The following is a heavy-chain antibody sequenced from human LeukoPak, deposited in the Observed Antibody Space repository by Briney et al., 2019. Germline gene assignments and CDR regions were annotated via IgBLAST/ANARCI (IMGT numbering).Heavy chain of an antibody. V-gene: IGHV3-15*01. CDR1: GFTSSSYS. CDR3: TTDGAHYDFWSGIDY. D-gene: IGHD3-3*01. CDR2: IKSKTDGGTT. J-gene: IGHJ4*02. Sequence: GGSLRLSCAASGFTSSSYSMNWVRQAPGKGLEWVGRIKSKTDGGTTDYAAPVKGRFTISRDDSKNTLYLQMNSLKTEDTAVYYCTTDGAHYDFWSGIDYWGQGTLVTVSS.